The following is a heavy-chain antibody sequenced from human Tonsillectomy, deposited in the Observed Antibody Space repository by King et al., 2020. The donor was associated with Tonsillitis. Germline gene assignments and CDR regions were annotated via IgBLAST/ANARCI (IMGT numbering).Heavy chain of an antibody. CDR3: AKDIGGGDEYSGYRYYGMDV. D-gene: IGHD5-12*01. J-gene: IGHJ6*02. Sequence: VQLVESGGGLVQPGRSLRLSCAASGFTFDDYAMHWVRQAPGKGLEWVSGISWNSGSIGYADSVKGRFTISRDNAKNSLYLQMNSLRAEDTALYYCAKDIGGGDEYSGYRYYGMDVWGQGTTVTVSS. CDR2: ISWNSGSI. CDR1: GFTFDDYA. V-gene: IGHV3-9*01.